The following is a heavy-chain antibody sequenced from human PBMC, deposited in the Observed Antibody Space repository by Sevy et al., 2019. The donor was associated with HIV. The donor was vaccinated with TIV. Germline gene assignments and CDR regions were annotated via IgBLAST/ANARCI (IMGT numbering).Heavy chain of an antibody. CDR2: ISFSSNYI. J-gene: IGHJ6*02. CDR1: GFTFSTYP. CDR3: ARPYGSGSWEAFDL. Sequence: GGSLRLSCAASGFTFSTYPMNWVRQAPGKGLEWVSSISFSSNYIYYADSVKGRFTIFRDNAKNSVYLQMNSLRVEDTAVYYCARPYGSGSWEAFDLWGQGTTVTVSS. V-gene: IGHV3-21*01. D-gene: IGHD3-10*01.